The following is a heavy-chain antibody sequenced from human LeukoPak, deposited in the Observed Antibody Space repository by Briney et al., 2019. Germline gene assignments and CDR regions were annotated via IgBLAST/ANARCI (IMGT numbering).Heavy chain of an antibody. CDR3: ARGPYCSSTSCYGHYYYYYGMDV. CDR1: GGSFSGYY. D-gene: IGHD2-2*01. J-gene: IGHJ6*02. V-gene: IGHV4-34*01. Sequence: SETLSLTCAVYGGSFSGYYWSWIRQPPGKGLEWIGEINHSGSTNYNPSLKSRVTISVDTSKNQFSLKLSSVTAADTAVYYCARGPYCSSTSCYGHYYYYYGMDVWGQGATVTVSS. CDR2: INHSGST.